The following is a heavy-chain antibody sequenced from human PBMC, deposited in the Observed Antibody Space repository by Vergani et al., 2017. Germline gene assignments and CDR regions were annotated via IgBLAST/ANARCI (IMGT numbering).Heavy chain of an antibody. J-gene: IGHJ3*02. CDR3: AXDSYDSSGYYGRGAFDI. CDR1: GFTLSSYA. V-gene: IGHV3-23*01. Sequence: EVQLLESGGGLVQPGGSLRLSCAASGFTLSSYAMSWVRQAPGKGLEWVSAISGSGGSTYYADSVKGRFTISRDNSKNTLYLQMNSLRAEDTAVYYCAXDSYDSSGYYGRGAFDIWGQGTMVTVSS. CDR2: ISGSGGST. D-gene: IGHD3-22*01.